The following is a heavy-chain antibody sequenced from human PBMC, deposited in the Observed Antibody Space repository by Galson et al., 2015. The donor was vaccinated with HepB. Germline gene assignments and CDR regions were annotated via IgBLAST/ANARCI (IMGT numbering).Heavy chain of an antibody. Sequence: SLRLSCAASGFTFSNAWMSWVRQAPGKGLEWVGRIKSKTDGGTTDYAAPVKGRFTIPRDDSKSTLYLQMNSLKTEDTAVYYCTTEGYCSSTSCYMAGYYYYYYMDVWGKGTTVTVSS. CDR2: IKSKTDGGTT. CDR1: GFTFSNAW. CDR3: TTEGYCSSTSCYMAGYYYYYYMDV. J-gene: IGHJ6*03. V-gene: IGHV3-15*01. D-gene: IGHD2-2*02.